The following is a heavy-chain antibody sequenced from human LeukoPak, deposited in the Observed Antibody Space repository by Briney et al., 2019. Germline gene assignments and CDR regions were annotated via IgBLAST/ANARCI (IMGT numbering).Heavy chain of an antibody. CDR2: LSWNSGGI. Sequence: PGRSLRLSCAASGFTFDDYGMHWVRQVPGKGLEWVSGLSWNSGGIGYADSAKGRFTISRDNAKNSLYLQMNSLRVEDTALYYCAKGDRTDTNFDYWGQGTLVTVSS. CDR3: AKGDRTDTNFDY. V-gene: IGHV3-9*01. J-gene: IGHJ4*02. D-gene: IGHD2-21*02. CDR1: GFTFDDYG.